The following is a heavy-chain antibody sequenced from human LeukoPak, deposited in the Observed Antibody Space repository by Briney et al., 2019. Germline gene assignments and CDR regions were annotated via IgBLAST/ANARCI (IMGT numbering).Heavy chain of an antibody. J-gene: IGHJ3*02. CDR1: XXSXXNYH. V-gene: IGHV4-59*08. Sequence: PSETLSLTCTVAXXSXXNYHXXXXXXPXXXGXEWIGCIFXXGXXYYNTSLKSRVTISVDTSKNQFSLRLSSVTAADTAVYYCARTNAFDIWGQGTMVTVSS. CDR2: IFXXGXX. CDR3: ARTNAFDI.